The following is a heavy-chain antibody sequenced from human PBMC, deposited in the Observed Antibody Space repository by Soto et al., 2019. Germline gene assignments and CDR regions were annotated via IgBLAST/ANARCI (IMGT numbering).Heavy chain of an antibody. CDR3: ARRARYCSSTSCINWFDP. V-gene: IGHV5-51*01. Sequence: GESLKISCKGSGYSFTSYWIGWVRQMPGKGLEWMGIIYPGDSDTRYSPSFQGQVTIPADKSISTAYLQWSSLKASDTAMYYCARRARYCSSTSCINWFDPWGQGTLVTVSS. J-gene: IGHJ5*02. CDR1: GYSFTSYW. CDR2: IYPGDSDT. D-gene: IGHD2-2*01.